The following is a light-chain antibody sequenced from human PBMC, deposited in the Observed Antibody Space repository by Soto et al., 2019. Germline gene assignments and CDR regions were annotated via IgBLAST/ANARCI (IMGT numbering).Light chain of an antibody. CDR1: ESVTDY. CDR2: DVS. CDR3: QQYGNTPRT. J-gene: IGKJ1*01. V-gene: IGKV3-11*01. Sequence: ELVLTKSPATLSLSPGARGTLSCRASESVTDYLAWYQQKPGQAPSLLVYDVSNRAAGIPTRFSGSGSGTDLTLTINSLQSDDFEVYYCQQYGNTPRTFGQGTKVDIK.